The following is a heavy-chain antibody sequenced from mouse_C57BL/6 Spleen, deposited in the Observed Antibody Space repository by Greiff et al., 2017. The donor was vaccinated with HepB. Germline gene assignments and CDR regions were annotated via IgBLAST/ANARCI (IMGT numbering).Heavy chain of an antibody. CDR1: GFTFSDYG. D-gene: IGHD2-3*01. V-gene: IGHV5-17*01. Sequence: EVKLMESGGGLVKPGGSLKLSCAASGFTFSDYGMHWVRQAPEKGLEWVAYISSGSSTIYYADTVKGRFTISRDNAKNTLFLQMTSLRSEDTAMYYCASDGYYLDYWGQGTSVTVSS. CDR3: ASDGYYLDY. J-gene: IGHJ4*01. CDR2: ISSGSSTI.